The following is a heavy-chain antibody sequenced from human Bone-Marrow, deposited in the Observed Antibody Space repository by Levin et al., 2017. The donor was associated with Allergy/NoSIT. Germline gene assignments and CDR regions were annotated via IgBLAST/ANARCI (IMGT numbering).Heavy chain of an antibody. Sequence: SVKVSCKTSGDTFSNSAISWFRQAPGQGLEWVGGIIPLFGTTNYAQKFQDRVTLTADISTSTAYMEFSSLTSEDTAVYYCGRAPSPLYVDYWGQGTLVTVSS. D-gene: IGHD2-8*01. CDR2: IIPLFGTT. CDR3: GRAPSPLYVDY. J-gene: IGHJ4*02. V-gene: IGHV1-69*06. CDR1: GDTFSNSA.